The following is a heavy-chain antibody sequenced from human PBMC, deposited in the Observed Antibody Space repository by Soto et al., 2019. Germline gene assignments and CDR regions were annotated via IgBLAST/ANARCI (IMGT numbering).Heavy chain of an antibody. Sequence: HWESLTISCKGSGYFFTRYWIGWVRQMPGKGLEWMGIIYPGDSDTRYSPSFQGQVTISADKSISTAYLQWSSLKASDNATYYCARRTETDYYGMDVWGQGTTVTV. V-gene: IGHV5-51*01. J-gene: IGHJ6*02. CDR3: ARRTETDYYGMDV. D-gene: IGHD4-17*01. CDR2: IYPGDSDT. CDR1: GYFFTRYW.